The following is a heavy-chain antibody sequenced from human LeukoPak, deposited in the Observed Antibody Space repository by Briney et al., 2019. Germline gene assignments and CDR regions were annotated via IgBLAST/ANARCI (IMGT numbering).Heavy chain of an antibody. J-gene: IGHJ3*01. CDR2: VQSDGSSE. CDR1: GFTFNNFA. D-gene: IGHD3-16*02. V-gene: IGHV3-30*02. CDR3: AKGLSFAFDF. Sequence: PGGSLRLSCAASGFTFNNFAMHWFRQAPGKGLEWVAFVQSDGSSEYYADSVKGRFTISRDNSKHTVFLHMNSQRTEDTAVYYCAKGLSFAFDFWGQGTMVTVSS.